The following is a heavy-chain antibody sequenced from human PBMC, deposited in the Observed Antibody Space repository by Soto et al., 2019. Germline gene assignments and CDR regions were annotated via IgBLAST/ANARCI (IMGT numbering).Heavy chain of an antibody. CDR1: GGSIRSYY. J-gene: IGHJ6*02. D-gene: IGHD2-21*02. V-gene: IGHV4-59*01. Sequence: QVRLQESGPGLVKPSETLSLTCTVSGGSIRSYYWSWIRQAPGKGLEWIGYLYNSGSTDYNPSLTSRVTISVDTSKNPFSLKLNSVTAADTAVYYCARDLWGYCGTDCYPLDVWGQGTTVTVSS. CDR3: ARDLWGYCGTDCYPLDV. CDR2: LYNSGST.